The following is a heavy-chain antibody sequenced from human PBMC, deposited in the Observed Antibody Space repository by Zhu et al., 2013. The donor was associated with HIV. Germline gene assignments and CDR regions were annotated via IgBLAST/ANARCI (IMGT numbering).Heavy chain of an antibody. J-gene: IGHJ4*02. CDR2: INPENGET. Sequence: VQLRQSGTEMKKPGSAVKMSCRVSGYTFTEHRIYWVQQAPGKRLEWMGLINPENGETIYAETFKDRVTITADTSLDTAYLELTSLRSDDTAVYYCARDHNSGYYSYFDYWGQGTLVTVSS. CDR3: ARDHNSGYYSYFDY. CDR1: GYTFTEHR. D-gene: IGHD3-22*01. V-gene: IGHV1-69-2*01.